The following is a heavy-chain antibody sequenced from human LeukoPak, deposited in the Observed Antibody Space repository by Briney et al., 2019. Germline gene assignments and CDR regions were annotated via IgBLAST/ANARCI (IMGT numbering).Heavy chain of an antibody. Sequence: GGSLRLSCAASGFTFSSYEMNWVRQAPGKGLEWVSYIDSSGSTIHYADSVKGRFTISRDNAKNSPYLQMNSLRAEDTAVYYCAKVPQSLTGYYWGQGTLVTVSS. CDR3: AKVPQSLTGYY. CDR2: IDSSGSTI. CDR1: GFTFSSYE. V-gene: IGHV3-48*03. D-gene: IGHD3-9*01. J-gene: IGHJ4*02.